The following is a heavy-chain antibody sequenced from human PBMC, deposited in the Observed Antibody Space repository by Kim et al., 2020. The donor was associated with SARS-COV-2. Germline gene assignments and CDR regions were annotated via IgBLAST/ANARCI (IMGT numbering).Heavy chain of an antibody. J-gene: IGHJ4*02. CDR1: GFTFRSYW. CDR3: ARGSYSGSYYTFDY. D-gene: IGHD1-26*01. V-gene: IGHV3-74*01. Sequence: GGSLRLSCAASGFTFRSYWMHWVRQAPGKGLVWVSRLNSDGSSTSYADSVKGRFTVSRDNAKNTLYLQMNSLRAEDTAVYYCARGSYSGSYYTFDYWGQG. CDR2: LNSDGSST.